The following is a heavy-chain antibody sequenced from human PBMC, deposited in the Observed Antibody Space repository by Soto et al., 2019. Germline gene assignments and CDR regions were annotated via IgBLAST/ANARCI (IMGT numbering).Heavy chain of an antibody. D-gene: IGHD6-19*01. J-gene: IGHJ4*02. CDR1: GYTFKNYG. Sequence: QVQLVQSGPEVKNPGASVKVSCKASGYTFKNYGIKWVRQAPGQGLEWVGWITTYNGNRYSAEKFQGSVTMTTDTSTSTTYMELTSLTSDDTGVYYCARDAQPKGVAADGAIDYWGQGTLVTVSS. CDR2: ITTYNGNR. CDR3: ARDAQPKGVAADGAIDY. V-gene: IGHV1-18*01.